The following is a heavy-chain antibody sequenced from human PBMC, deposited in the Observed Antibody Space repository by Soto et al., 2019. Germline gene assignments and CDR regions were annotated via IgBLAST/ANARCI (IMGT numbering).Heavy chain of an antibody. V-gene: IGHV3-11*01. CDR2: ISSSGSTI. D-gene: IGHD3-22*01. CDR1: GFTFSDYY. CDR3: ARDITSVVTWKYYYDSSGYYGMYG. J-gene: IGHJ6*02. Sequence: TGGSLRLSCAASGFTFSDYYMSWIRQAPGKGLEWVSYISSSGSTIYYADSVKGRFTISRDNAKNSLYLQMNSLRAEDTAVYYCARDITSVVTWKYYYDSSGYYGMYGWGQGTTVTVSS.